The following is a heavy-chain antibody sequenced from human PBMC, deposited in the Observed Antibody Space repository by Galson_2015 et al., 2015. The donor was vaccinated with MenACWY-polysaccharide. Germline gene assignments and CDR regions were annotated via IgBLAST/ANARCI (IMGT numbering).Heavy chain of an antibody. J-gene: IGHJ3*02. V-gene: IGHV3-23*01. CDR3: AKFGVELWFGELREYAFDI. Sequence: SLRLSCAASGFTFSSYAMSWVRQAPGKGLEWVSAISGSGGSTYYADSVKGRFTISRDNSKNTLYLQMNILSAEDTAVYYCAKFGVELWFGELREYAFDIWGQGTMVTVSS. CDR2: ISGSGGST. D-gene: IGHD3-10*01. CDR1: GFTFSSYA.